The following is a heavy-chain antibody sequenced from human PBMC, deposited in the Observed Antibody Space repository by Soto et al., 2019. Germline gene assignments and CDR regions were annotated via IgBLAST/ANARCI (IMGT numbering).Heavy chain of an antibody. V-gene: IGHV3-73*02. CDR2: IRSKANSYAT. CDR3: TIGYYDSSGYDYYYYGMDV. J-gene: IGHJ6*02. Sequence: EVQLVESGGGLVQPGGSPKLSCAASGFTFSGSAMHWVRQASGKGLEWVGRIRSKANSYATAYAASVKGRFTISRDDSKNTAYLQMNSLKTEDTAVYYCTIGYYDSSGYDYYYYGMDVWGQGTTVTVSS. CDR1: GFTFSGSA. D-gene: IGHD3-22*01.